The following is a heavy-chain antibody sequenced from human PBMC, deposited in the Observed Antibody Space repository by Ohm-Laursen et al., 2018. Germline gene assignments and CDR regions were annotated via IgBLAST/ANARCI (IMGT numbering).Heavy chain of an antibody. CDR2: INPNDGGT. D-gene: IGHD1-26*01. CDR1: GYTFTTYY. CDR3: ARDLYESGSRSSAFDI. Sequence: ASVKVSCKASGYTFTTYYMHWVRQAPGQGPEWMGIINPNDGGTTYSQKLQGRVTLTRDTSTGTFYMELNSLRSEDTALYYCARDLYESGSRSSAFDIWGQGTKVTVSS. J-gene: IGHJ3*02. V-gene: IGHV1-46*01.